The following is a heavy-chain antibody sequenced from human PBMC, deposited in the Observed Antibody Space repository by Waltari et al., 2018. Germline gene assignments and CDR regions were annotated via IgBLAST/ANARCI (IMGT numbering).Heavy chain of an antibody. V-gene: IGHV3-48*04. Sequence: EVQLVESGGGLVQPGGSLRLPCAASGFLFSTYSMNWVRQAPGKGLEWLSYISGSSRTIYYAGSVKGRFTISRDNAKNSLYLHMNSLRAEDTAIYYCARDKTPVDYRGQGTLVTVSS. CDR3: ARDKTPVDY. J-gene: IGHJ4*02. CDR2: ISGSSRTI. CDR1: GFLFSTYS. D-gene: IGHD2-15*01.